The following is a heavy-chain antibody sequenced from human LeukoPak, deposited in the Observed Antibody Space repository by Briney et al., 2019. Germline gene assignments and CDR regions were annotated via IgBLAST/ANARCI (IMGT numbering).Heavy chain of an antibody. CDR1: GYSISSGYY. Sequence: SETLSLTCTVSGYSISSGYYWGWIRQPPGKGLEWIGSISHSGSTYYNPSLKSRVTISVDTSKNHFSLKLSSMTAADTAVYYCARDLGGSYLGPVDYWGQGTLVTVSS. J-gene: IGHJ4*02. D-gene: IGHD1-26*01. CDR3: ARDLGGSYLGPVDY. V-gene: IGHV4-38-2*02. CDR2: ISHSGST.